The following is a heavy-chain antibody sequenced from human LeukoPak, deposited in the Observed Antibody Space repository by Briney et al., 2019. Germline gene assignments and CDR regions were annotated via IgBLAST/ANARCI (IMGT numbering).Heavy chain of an antibody. J-gene: IGHJ6*03. Sequence: ASVKVSCKASGGTFSSYAISWVRQAPGQRLEWMGWINAGNGNTKYSQEFQGRVTITRDTSASTAYMELSSLRSEDMAVYYCARDTPWGYYYMDVWGKGTTVTISS. D-gene: IGHD1-26*01. CDR2: INAGNGNT. CDR3: ARDTPWGYYYMDV. CDR1: GGTFSSYA. V-gene: IGHV1-3*03.